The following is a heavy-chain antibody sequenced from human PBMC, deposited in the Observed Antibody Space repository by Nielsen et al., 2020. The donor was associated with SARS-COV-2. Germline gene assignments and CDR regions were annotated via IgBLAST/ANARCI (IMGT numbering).Heavy chain of an antibody. D-gene: IGHD5-24*01. CDR3: VRIDMATISVDY. CDR1: GGSISSDIYS. Sequence: SETLSLTCAVSGGSISSDIYSWSWVRQPPGKGLEWIGYIFYRGNTNYKPSLKSRVTISVDTSKNQFSLKVNSVTAADTAVYYCVRIDMATISVDYWGRGTLVTVSS. CDR2: IFYRGNT. J-gene: IGHJ4*02. V-gene: IGHV4-61*01.